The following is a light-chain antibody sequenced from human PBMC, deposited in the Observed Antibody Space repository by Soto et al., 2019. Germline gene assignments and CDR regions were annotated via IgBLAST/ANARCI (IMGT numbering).Light chain of an antibody. CDR1: SSDIGGYNY. CDR3: TSYTIRSTVL. Sequence: QSALTQPASVSGSPGQSITISCTGTSSDIGGYNYVSWYQIHPGKAPKLMIYEVNNRPSGVPSRFSGSKSGNTASLTISGLQAEDEADYYCTSYTIRSTVLFGGGTKVTVL. J-gene: IGLJ2*01. V-gene: IGLV2-14*01. CDR2: EVN.